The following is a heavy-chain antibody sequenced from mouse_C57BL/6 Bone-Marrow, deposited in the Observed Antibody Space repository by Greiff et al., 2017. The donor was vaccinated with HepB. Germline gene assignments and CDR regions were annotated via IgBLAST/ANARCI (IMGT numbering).Heavy chain of an antibody. V-gene: IGHV14-4*01. J-gene: IGHJ4*01. D-gene: IGHD1-1*01. CDR3: TNHFTTTVVVTYYCAIDY. CDR2: IDPENGDT. CDR1: GFNIKDDY. Sequence: EVQLQQSGAELVRPGASVKLSCTASGFNIKDDYMHWVKQRPEQGLEWIGWIDPENGDTEYASKFQGKATITADTSSNTAYLQVSSLTSEDTAVYSGTNHFTTTVVVTYYCAIDYWGQGTSVTVSS.